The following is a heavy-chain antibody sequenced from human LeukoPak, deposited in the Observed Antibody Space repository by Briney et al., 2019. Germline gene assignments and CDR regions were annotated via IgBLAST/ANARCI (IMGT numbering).Heavy chain of an antibody. V-gene: IGHV3-48*04. D-gene: IGHD1-26*01. CDR1: GFTFSSYS. J-gene: IGHJ4*02. CDR3: ARDQATGAFPY. CDR2: ISSSSSTI. Sequence: GGFLRLSCAASGFTFSSYSMNWVRQAPGKGLEWVSYISSSSSTIYYADSVKGRFTISRDNAKNSLYLQMNSLRAEDTAVYYCARDQATGAFPYWGQGTLVTVSS.